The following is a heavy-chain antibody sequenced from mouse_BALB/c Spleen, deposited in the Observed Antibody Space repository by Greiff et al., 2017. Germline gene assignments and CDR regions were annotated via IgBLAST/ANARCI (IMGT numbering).Heavy chain of an antibody. CDR3: TKYGNYNYAMDY. D-gene: IGHD2-10*02. Sequence: VQLKESGGGLVQPGGSMKLSCVASGFTFSSYWMSWVRQSPEKGLEWVAEIRLKSDNYATHYAESVKGKFTISRDDSKSRLYLQMNSLRAEDTGIYYCTKYGNYNYAMDYWGQGTSVTVSS. CDR2: IRLKSDNYAT. CDR1: GFTFSSYW. J-gene: IGHJ4*01. V-gene: IGHV6-6*02.